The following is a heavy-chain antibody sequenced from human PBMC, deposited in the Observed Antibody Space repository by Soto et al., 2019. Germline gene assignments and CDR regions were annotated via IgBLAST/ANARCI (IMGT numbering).Heavy chain of an antibody. Sequence: GGSLRLSCAASGFTVSSNYMSWVRQAPGKGLEWVSVIYSGGSTYYADSVKGRFTISRDNSKNTLYLQMNSLRAEDTAVYYCARDATYYYGSGSYYKANYYYYGMDVWGQGTTVTVSS. D-gene: IGHD3-10*01. V-gene: IGHV3-66*01. J-gene: IGHJ6*02. CDR3: ARDATYYYGSGSYYKANYYYYGMDV. CDR2: IYSGGST. CDR1: GFTVSSNY.